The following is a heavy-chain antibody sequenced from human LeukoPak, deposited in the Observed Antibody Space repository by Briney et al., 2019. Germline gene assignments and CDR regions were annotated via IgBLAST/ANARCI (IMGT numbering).Heavy chain of an antibody. Sequence: PGGSLRLSCAASGFTFSSYSMNWVRQAPGKGLEWVSAISGSGGSTYYADSVKGRFTISRDNSKNTLYLQMNSLRAEDTAVYYCAKDFFLGETYSSGWYRVSGLLDYWGQGTLVTVSS. CDR1: GFTFSSYS. D-gene: IGHD6-19*01. CDR2: ISGSGGST. CDR3: AKDFFLGETYSSGWYRVSGLLDY. V-gene: IGHV3-23*01. J-gene: IGHJ4*02.